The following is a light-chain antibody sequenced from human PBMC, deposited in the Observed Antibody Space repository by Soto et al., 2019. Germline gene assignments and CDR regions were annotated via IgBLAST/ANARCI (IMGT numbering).Light chain of an antibody. Sequence: QSVLTQPPSASGTPGQRVTISCSGSSSNIGSNYVYWYQQLPGTAPKLLIYRNNQRPSGVPDRFSGSKYGTSASLAISGLRSEDEADYYCAAWDDRLSGYVFGTGTKVTVL. CDR3: AAWDDRLSGYV. CDR1: SSNIGSNY. V-gene: IGLV1-47*01. CDR2: RNN. J-gene: IGLJ1*01.